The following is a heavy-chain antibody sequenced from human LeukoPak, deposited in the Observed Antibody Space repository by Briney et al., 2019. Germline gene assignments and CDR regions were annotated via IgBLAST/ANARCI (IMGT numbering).Heavy chain of an antibody. V-gene: IGHV3-23*01. CDR1: GFTFSTYA. Sequence: GGSLRLSCAASGFTFSTYAMNWVRQAPGKGLEWVSVISGNGGKTYYADSVKGRFTISRDNSKNTLYLQMDSLRAEDTAVYYCAKSDRTAASANYYFDYWGQGTLVTVPS. D-gene: IGHD3-22*01. CDR3: AKSDRTAASANYYFDY. CDR2: ISGNGGKT. J-gene: IGHJ4*02.